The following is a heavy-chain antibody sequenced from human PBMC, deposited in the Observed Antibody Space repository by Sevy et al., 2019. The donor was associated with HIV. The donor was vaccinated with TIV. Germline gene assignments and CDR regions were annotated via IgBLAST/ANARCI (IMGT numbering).Heavy chain of an antibody. CDR3: ARVSTVGAMMDALDK. CDR1: GFTFSDYG. V-gene: IGHV3-30*03. CDR2: MSIDGNDK. J-gene: IGHJ3*02. D-gene: IGHD3-16*01. Sequence: GGALRLSCAASGFTFSDYGVHWVRQTPHKGLEWVAVMSIDGNDKNYADSARGRFTISRDKSKNTRFLELNSLRHEDTDVYFCARVSTVGAMMDALDKWGQGTMVTVSS.